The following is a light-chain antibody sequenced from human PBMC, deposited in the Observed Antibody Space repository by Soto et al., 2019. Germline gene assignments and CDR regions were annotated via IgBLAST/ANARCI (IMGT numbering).Light chain of an antibody. V-gene: IGKV1-39*01. CDR1: QSISSY. CDR2: VAS. Sequence: DIQMTQSPSSLSASVGDRVTITCRASQSISSYLNWYQQTPGKAPKFLIYVASSLQSGVPSRFSGSGSGTDFTLTISSLQPEDFATYYCQQSYSTPITFGQGTRLEIK. J-gene: IGKJ5*01. CDR3: QQSYSTPIT.